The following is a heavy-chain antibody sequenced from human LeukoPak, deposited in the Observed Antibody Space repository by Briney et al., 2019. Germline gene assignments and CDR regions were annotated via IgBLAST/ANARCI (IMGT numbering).Heavy chain of an antibody. CDR1: GGSFRSEA. CDR3: GRKAGDCGGGSCYSIDY. D-gene: IGHD2-15*01. V-gene: IGHV1-69*05. J-gene: IGHJ4*02. CDR2: IIPIFGTA. Sequence: ASVKVSCKAFGGSFRSEAISWVRQAPGQGLEWMGGIIPIFGTANYAQKFQGRVTITTDESTSTAYMEVSSLRSEDTAVYYCGRKAGDCGGGSCYSIDYWGQGTLVTVSS.